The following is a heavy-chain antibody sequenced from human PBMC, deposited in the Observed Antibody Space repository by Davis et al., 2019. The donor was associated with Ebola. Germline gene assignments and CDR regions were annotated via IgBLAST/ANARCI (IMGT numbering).Heavy chain of an antibody. J-gene: IGHJ4*02. D-gene: IGHD3-3*01. V-gene: IGHV3-33*06. CDR2: IWYDGSNK. CDR1: GFTFSSYG. Sequence: GESLKISCAASGFTFSSYGMHWVRQAPGKGLEWVAVIWYDGSNKYYADSVKGRFTISRDNSKNTLYLQMSSLRLEDTAVYYCAKDSGTYDLDYWGQGSLVTVSS. CDR3: AKDSGTYDLDY.